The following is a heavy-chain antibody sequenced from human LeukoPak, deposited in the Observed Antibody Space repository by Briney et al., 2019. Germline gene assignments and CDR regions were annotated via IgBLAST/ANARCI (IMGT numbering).Heavy chain of an antibody. CDR1: GDAINSFY. CDR3: ARTWGFFDY. D-gene: IGHD3-16*01. CDR2: IYYSGST. V-gene: IGHV4-59*01. Sequence: SETLSLTCTVSGDAINSFYWSWIRQPPGKGLEWIGYIYYSGSTDYNPSLKSRVTISVDTPKNQFSLKLSPVTAADTAVYYCARTWGFFDYWGQGTLVTVSS. J-gene: IGHJ4*02.